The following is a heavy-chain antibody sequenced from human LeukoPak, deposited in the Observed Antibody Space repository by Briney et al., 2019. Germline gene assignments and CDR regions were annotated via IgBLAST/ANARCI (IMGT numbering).Heavy chain of an antibody. CDR3: VKDGFCSITSYYPH. J-gene: IGHJ4*02. V-gene: IGHV3-30-3*01. CDR2: ISYDGSNK. D-gene: IGHD2-2*03. Sequence: GGSLRLSCAASGFTFSSYAMHWVRQAPGKGLEWVAVISYDGSNKYYADSVKGRFTISRDNSKNTLYLQMNSLRAEDTAVYYCVKDGFCSITSYYPHWGQGTLVTVSS. CDR1: GFTFSSYA.